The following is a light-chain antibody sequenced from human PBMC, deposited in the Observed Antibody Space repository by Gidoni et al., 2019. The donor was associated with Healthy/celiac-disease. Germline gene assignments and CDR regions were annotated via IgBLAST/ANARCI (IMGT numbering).Light chain of an antibody. Sequence: EIELTQSPGTLSLSPGERATLSCRASQSVSSSYLAWYQQKPGQAPRLLIYGASSRATGIPDRFSGSGSGTDFTLTISRLEPEDFAVYYCQQYGSSQTFGGXTKVEIK. J-gene: IGKJ4*01. CDR1: QSVSSSY. CDR2: GAS. CDR3: QQYGSSQT. V-gene: IGKV3-20*01.